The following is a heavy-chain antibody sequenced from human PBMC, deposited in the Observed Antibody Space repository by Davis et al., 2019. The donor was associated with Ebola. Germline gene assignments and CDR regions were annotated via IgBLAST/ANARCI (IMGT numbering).Heavy chain of an antibody. CDR2: IYSGGST. J-gene: IGHJ6*02. CDR3: ARDPVDITQAGGYYGMDV. Sequence: GESLKISCAASGFTVSSNYMSWVRQAPGKGLEWVSVIYSGGSTYYADSVKGRFTISRDNSKNTLYLQMNSLRAEDTAVYYCARDPVDITQAGGYYGMDVWGQGTTVTVSS. V-gene: IGHV3-53*01. D-gene: IGHD5-12*01. CDR1: GFTVSSNY.